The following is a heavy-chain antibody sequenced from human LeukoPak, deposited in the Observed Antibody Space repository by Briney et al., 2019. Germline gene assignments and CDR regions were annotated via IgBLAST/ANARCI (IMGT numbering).Heavy chain of an antibody. CDR1: GGSISSYY. V-gene: IGHV4-59*08. J-gene: IGHJ5*02. CDR3: ARHLGFCSSTGCNSWFDP. CDR2: IYFSGNT. D-gene: IGHD2-2*02. Sequence: SETLSLTCTVSGGSISSYYWSWIRQPPGKGLEWIGYIYFSGNTNYSPSLKSRVTISVDTSKNQFSLKLSSVTAADTAVYYCARHLGFCSSTGCNSWFDPWGQGTLVTVSS.